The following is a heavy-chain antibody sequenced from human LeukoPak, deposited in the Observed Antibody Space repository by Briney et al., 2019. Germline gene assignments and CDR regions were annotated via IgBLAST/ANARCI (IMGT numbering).Heavy chain of an antibody. D-gene: IGHD2-2*01. V-gene: IGHV3-7*01. CDR1: GFTFSSYW. CDR3: ARGPRLGYCSSTSCYDDY. Sequence: GGSLRLSCAASGFTFSSYWMSCVRQAPGKGLEGVANIKQEGSEKYYVDSVKGRFTISRDNAKNSLYLQMNSLRAEDTAVYYCARGPRLGYCSSTSCYDDYWGQGTLVTVSS. CDR2: IKQEGSEK. J-gene: IGHJ4*02.